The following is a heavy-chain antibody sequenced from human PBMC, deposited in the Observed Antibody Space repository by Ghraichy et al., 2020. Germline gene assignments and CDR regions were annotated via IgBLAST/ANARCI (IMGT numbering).Heavy chain of an antibody. Sequence: SETLSLTCAVYGGSFSGYYWSWIRQPPGKGLEWIGEINHSGSTNYNPSLKSRVTISVDTSKNQFSLKLSSVTAADTAVYYCASLRADYGDYVVDYWGQGTLVTVSS. CDR3: ASLRADYGDYVVDY. CDR1: GGSFSGYY. CDR2: INHSGST. J-gene: IGHJ4*02. V-gene: IGHV4-34*01. D-gene: IGHD4-17*01.